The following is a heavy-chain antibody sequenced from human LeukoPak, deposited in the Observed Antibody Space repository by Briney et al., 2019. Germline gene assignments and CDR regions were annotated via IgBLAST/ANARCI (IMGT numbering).Heavy chain of an antibody. CDR2: INPSGGST. D-gene: IGHD6-19*01. CDR3: ARSEQSPQYYFDY. Sequence: ASVKVSCKASGYTFTSYDINWVRQAPGQGLEWMGIINPSGGSTSYAQKFQGRVTMTRDTSTSTVYMELSSLRSEDTAVYYCARSEQSPQYYFDYWGQGTLVTVSS. V-gene: IGHV1-46*01. CDR1: GYTFTSYD. J-gene: IGHJ4*02.